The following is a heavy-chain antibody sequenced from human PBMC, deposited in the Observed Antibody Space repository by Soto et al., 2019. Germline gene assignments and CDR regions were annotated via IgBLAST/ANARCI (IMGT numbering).Heavy chain of an antibody. CDR3: ARAEDIVVVPAAMGGDYHYYYGMDV. D-gene: IGHD2-2*01. CDR2: IIPIFGTA. CDR1: GGTFSSYA. V-gene: IGHV1-69*01. J-gene: IGHJ6*02. Sequence: ASVKVSCKASGGTFSSYAISWVRQAPGQGLEWMGGIIPIFGTANYAQKFQGRVTITADESTSTAYMELSSLRSEDTAVYYCARAEDIVVVPAAMGGDYHYYYGMDVWGQGTTVTVSS.